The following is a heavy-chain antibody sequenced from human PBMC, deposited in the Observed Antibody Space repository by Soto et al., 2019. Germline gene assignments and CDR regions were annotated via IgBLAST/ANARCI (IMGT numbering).Heavy chain of an antibody. CDR1: GYTFTSYA. J-gene: IGHJ4*02. D-gene: IGHD1-26*01. V-gene: IGHV1-3*01. CDR3: PRGLGLYYFDY. Sequence: QVQLVQSGAEVKKPGASVKVSCKASGYTFTSYAMHWVRQAPGQRLEWMGWINAGNGNTKYSQKFQGRVTITRDTSASTAYMELSSLRAEDTAVYYCPRGLGLYYFDYWGQGTLVTVSS. CDR2: INAGNGNT.